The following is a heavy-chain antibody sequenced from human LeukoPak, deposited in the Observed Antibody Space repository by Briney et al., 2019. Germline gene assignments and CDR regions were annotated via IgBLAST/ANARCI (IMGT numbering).Heavy chain of an antibody. CDR2: LYRGGDT. V-gene: IGHV3-66*01. J-gene: IGHJ4*02. Sequence: PGGSLRLSCVASGLTVSSNYMSWVRQAPGKGLEWVSVLYRGGDTYYADSVKGRFTISRDNSKNTLYLQMNSLRAEDTAVYYCAKGVRVPASYWGQGTLVTVSS. D-gene: IGHD2-2*01. CDR1: GLTVSSNY. CDR3: AKGVRVPASY.